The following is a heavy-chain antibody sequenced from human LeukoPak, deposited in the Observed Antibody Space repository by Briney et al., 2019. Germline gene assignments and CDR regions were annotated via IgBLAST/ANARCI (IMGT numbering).Heavy chain of an antibody. V-gene: IGHV3-48*01. CDR3: AKAFLVSSWYPDVDY. CDR1: GFTFTDYS. Sequence: GGSLRLSCAASGFTFTDYSMNWVRQAPGKALEWLSYISDTSSTVYYADSVKGRFTISRDNAKNSLYLQMNSLRAEDTAVYYCAKAFLVSSWYPDVDYWGQGTLVTVSS. D-gene: IGHD6-13*01. CDR2: ISDTSSTV. J-gene: IGHJ4*02.